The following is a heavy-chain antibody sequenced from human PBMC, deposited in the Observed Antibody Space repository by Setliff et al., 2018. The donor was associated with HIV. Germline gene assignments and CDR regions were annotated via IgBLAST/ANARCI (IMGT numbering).Heavy chain of an antibody. D-gene: IGHD6-13*01. CDR3: ARDQCSTWFWDYFDY. J-gene: IGHJ4*02. CDR2: IYSSGTT. Sequence: SETLSLTCAFYHGSFSGYYWNWFRQPAGKGLEWIGRIYSSGTTIYNPSLKSRVAMSVDTSKNQFSLKLSSVTAADTATYYCARDQCSTWFWDYFDYWGQGTLVTVSS. V-gene: IGHV4-4*07. CDR1: HGSFSGYY.